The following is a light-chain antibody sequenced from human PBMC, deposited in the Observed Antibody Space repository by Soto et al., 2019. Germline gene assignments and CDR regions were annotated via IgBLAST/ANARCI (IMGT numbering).Light chain of an antibody. J-gene: IGKJ4*01. Sequence: DIQMTQSPSSLSASVGDRVTITCRASQGISNYVAWHQQKPGAVPKLLIYLASTLQSGVPSRFSGSGSGTVFTLTNTSLQPEDVATYYCQKYNSAPLTFGGGTKVEIK. V-gene: IGKV1-27*01. CDR3: QKYNSAPLT. CDR1: QGISNY. CDR2: LAS.